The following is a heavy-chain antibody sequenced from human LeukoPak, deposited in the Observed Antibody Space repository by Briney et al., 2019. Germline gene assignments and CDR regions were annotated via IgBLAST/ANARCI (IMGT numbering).Heavy chain of an antibody. J-gene: IGHJ4*02. CDR3: AKGPAPIAVAGTDY. CDR2: ISGSGGST. V-gene: IGHV3-23*01. D-gene: IGHD6-19*01. Sequence: PGGSLRLSCAASGFTFSSYAMSWVRQAPGKGLEWVSAISGSGGSTYYADSVKGRLTISRDNSKNTLYLQMNSLRAKDTAVYYCAKGPAPIAVAGTDYWGQGTLVTVSS. CDR1: GFTFSSYA.